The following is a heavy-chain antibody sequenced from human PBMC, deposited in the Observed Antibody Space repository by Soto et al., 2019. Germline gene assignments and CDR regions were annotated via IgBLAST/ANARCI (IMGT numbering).Heavy chain of an antibody. V-gene: IGHV3-30-3*01. CDR3: ARPIPRWSYHYGMDV. D-gene: IGHD2-15*01. CDR1: EFTFTSYA. CDR2: ISFDGTSE. Sequence: QLVESGGRRVQPGRSLRLSCAASEFTFTSYAMHWVRQAPGRGLEWVALISFDGTSEYYADSVKGRFIISRDNSKSMVYLQMNSLRPDDTAIHYCARPIPRWSYHYGMDVWGQGTTVTVSS. J-gene: IGHJ6*02.